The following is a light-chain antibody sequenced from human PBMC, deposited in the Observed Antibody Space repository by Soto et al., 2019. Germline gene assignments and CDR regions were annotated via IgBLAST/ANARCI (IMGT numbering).Light chain of an antibody. Sequence: DIVLTQSPGTLSLSPGDRATLSCRASQSVSSSYLAWYQQKPGQAPGLLIYGASSRATGIPDRFSGSGSGTDFTLTISRLEPEDFAVYYCQLYGDSPMYTFGQGTKVDIK. J-gene: IGKJ2*01. CDR2: GAS. CDR1: QSVSSSY. V-gene: IGKV3-20*01. CDR3: QLYGDSPMYT.